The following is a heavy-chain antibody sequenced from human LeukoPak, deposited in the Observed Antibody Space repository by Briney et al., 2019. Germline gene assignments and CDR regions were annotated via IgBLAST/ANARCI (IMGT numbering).Heavy chain of an antibody. V-gene: IGHV3-23*01. J-gene: IGHJ4*02. CDR2: ICGDCGNT. Sequence: GRSLRLSCAASGFTFDDYAMHWVRQAPGKGLEWVSTICGDCGNTHYANSVKGRFTISRDNSKNTMYLQMSSLRAEDSALYYCARDVGVVMYDYWGQGILVTVSS. D-gene: IGHD2-21*01. CDR1: GFTFDDYA. CDR3: ARDVGVVMYDY.